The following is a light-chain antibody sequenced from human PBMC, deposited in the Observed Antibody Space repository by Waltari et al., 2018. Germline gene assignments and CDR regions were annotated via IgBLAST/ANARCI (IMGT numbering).Light chain of an antibody. Sequence: EIVLTQSPGTLSLSPGERATLSCRASQSVSSSYLAWYQQKPGQAPRLLIYGASSRATGIPDRFSGSGSRTDFTLTISRLEPEDFAVYYCQQYGSSPPDGTFGQGTKLEIK. CDR3: QQYGSSPPDGT. CDR1: QSVSSSY. J-gene: IGKJ2*01. V-gene: IGKV3-20*01. CDR2: GAS.